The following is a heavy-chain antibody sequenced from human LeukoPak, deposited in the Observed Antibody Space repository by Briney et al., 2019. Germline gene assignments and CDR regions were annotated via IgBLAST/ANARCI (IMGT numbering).Heavy chain of an antibody. CDR3: ARDLLNEGNHLDY. D-gene: IGHD4-23*01. CDR2: IYYSGST. Sequence: SETLSLTCTVFGGSISSYYWSWIRQPPGKGLEWIGYIYYSGSTYYNPSLKSRVTISVDTSKNQFSLKLSSVTAADTAVYYCARDLLNEGNHLDYWGQGTLVTVSS. V-gene: IGHV4-30-4*08. J-gene: IGHJ4*02. CDR1: GGSISSYY.